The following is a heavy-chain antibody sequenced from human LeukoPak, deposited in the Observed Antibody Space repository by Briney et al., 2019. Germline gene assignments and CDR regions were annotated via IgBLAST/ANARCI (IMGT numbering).Heavy chain of an antibody. V-gene: IGHV4-59*01. CDR1: GGSISSYY. CDR2: IYYSGST. CDR3: ARAPKVDAFDI. J-gene: IGHJ3*02. Sequence: PSETPSLTCTVSGGSISSYYWSWIRQPPGKGLEWIGYIYYSGSTNYNPSLKSRVTISVDTSKNQFSLKLSSVTAADTAVYYCARAPKVDAFDIWGQGTMVTVSS.